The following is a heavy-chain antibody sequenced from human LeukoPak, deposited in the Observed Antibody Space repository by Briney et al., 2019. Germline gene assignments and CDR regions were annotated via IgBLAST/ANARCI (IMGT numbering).Heavy chain of an antibody. D-gene: IGHD1-7*01. CDR2: FYYGGST. CDR3: ARQVPAATRYNWNSYYYYYMDV. Sequence: PSETLSLTCTVSGGSISGSTYYWDWIRQPPGKALEWIGSFYYGGSTYYNPSLKSRVTISVDTSKNQFSLKLSSVTAADTAMYYCARQVPAATRYNWNSYYYYYMDVWGKGTTVTVSS. CDR1: GGSISGSTYY. J-gene: IGHJ6*03. V-gene: IGHV4-39*01.